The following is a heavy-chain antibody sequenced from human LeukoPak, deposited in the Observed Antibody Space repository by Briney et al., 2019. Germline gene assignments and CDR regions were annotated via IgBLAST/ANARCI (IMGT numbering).Heavy chain of an antibody. CDR1: GGSISSYY. CDR2: ILYGGST. J-gene: IGHJ5*02. V-gene: IGHV4-59*08. D-gene: IGHD2-15*01. Sequence: SETLSLTCTVSGGSISSYYWSWIRQPPGKGLEWIGYILYGGSTSYTPSLKSRVAISVDTSKNQVSLKLSSVTAADTAVYYCARHAEYCSGGSCYNWFDPWGQGTLVTVSS. CDR3: ARHAEYCSGGSCYNWFDP.